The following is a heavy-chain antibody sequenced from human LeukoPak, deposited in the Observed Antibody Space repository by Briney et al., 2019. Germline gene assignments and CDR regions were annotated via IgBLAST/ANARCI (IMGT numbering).Heavy chain of an antibody. CDR1: GFTFSNVW. CDR2: IKSKTDGGTT. Sequence: GGSLRLSCEASGFTFSNVWMSWVRQAPGKGLEWVGRIKSKTDGGTTDYAAPVKGRFTISRDDSENTLYLQMNSLRAEDTAVYYCARDGEIVDIVATIGENAFDIWGQGTMVTVSS. J-gene: IGHJ3*02. CDR3: ARDGEIVDIVATIGENAFDI. D-gene: IGHD5-12*01. V-gene: IGHV3-15*01.